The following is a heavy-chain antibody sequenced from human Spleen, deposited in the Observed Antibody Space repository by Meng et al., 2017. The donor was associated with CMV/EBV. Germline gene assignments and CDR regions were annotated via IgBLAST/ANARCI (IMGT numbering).Heavy chain of an antibody. CDR3: ARADYDFLSDYTFYYFDY. J-gene: IGHJ4*02. CDR2: SQYSVST. V-gene: IGHV4-39*01. CDR1: SISSRNYY. D-gene: IGHD3-3*01. Sequence: SISSRNYYWGWIRQPRGKGLEWIGTSQYSVSTYYNPSLKSRVTISVDTSKNKFSLKLSSVTAADTAIYYCARADYDFLSDYTFYYFDYWGQGTLVTVSS.